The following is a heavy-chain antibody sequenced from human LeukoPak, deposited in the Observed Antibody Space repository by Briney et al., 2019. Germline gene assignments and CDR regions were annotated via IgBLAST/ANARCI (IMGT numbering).Heavy chain of an antibody. CDR3: ASFYSGSRGYYFDY. V-gene: IGHV4-61*05. D-gene: IGHD5-12*01. Sequence: PSQTLSLTCTVSGGSISSGGYYWGWISQPPGKGLEWIGYIYYSGSTNYNPSLKSRVTISVDTSKNQFSLKLSSVTAADTAVYYCASFYSGSRGYYFDYWGQGTLVTVSS. CDR2: IYYSGST. CDR1: GGSISSGGYY. J-gene: IGHJ4*02.